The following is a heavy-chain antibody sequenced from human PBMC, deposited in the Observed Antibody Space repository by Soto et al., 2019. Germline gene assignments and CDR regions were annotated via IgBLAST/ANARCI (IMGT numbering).Heavy chain of an antibody. Sequence: QVQLVQSGAEVKKPGASVKVSCRASGYTFTGYYMHWVRQAPGQGLEWMGWVNPKSGGSNYAQRFQGRVTMTRATSITTAYMELSSLTYDDTAVYYCARANSGDDDEFDYWGQGTLVTVSS. CDR1: GYTFTGYY. CDR2: VNPKSGGS. D-gene: IGHD5-12*01. CDR3: ARANSGDDDEFDY. J-gene: IGHJ4*02. V-gene: IGHV1-2*02.